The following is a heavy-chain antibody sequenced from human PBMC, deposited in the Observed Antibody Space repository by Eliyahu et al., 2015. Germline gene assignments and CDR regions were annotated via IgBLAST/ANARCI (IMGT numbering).Heavy chain of an antibody. J-gene: IGHJ4*02. CDR3: ARKAFHHIAAAGNFDY. D-gene: IGHD6-13*01. V-gene: IGHV1-18*01. CDR1: GYTFTSYG. Sequence: QVQLVQSGAEVKKPGASVKVSCKASGYTFTSYGISWVRQAPGQGLEWMGWISAYNGNTNYAQKLQGRVTMNQDPSTSTAHMELRSLRSDDTAVYYCARKAFHHIAAAGNFDYWGQGTLVTVSS. CDR2: ISAYNGNT.